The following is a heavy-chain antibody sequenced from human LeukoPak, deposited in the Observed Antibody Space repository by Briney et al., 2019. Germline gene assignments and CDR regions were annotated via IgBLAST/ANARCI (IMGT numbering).Heavy chain of an antibody. Sequence: GGSLRLSCAASGFTFSSYWMHWVRQVPGKGLVCVLRINSDGSSTTYADSVKGRFTISRDNAKNTLYLQMNSLRAEDTAVYYCTRDHLYSITGSDIWGQGTLVTVSS. CDR3: TRDHLYSITGSDI. CDR1: GFTFSSYW. CDR2: INSDGSST. V-gene: IGHV3-74*01. J-gene: IGHJ3*02. D-gene: IGHD2/OR15-2a*01.